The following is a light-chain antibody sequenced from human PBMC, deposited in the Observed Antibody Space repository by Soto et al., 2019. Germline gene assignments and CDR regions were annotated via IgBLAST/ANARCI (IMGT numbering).Light chain of an antibody. CDR2: GES. J-gene: IGKJ3*01. CDR3: QQSGSSPPFT. V-gene: IGKV3-20*01. CDR1: QSISSMD. Sequence: SSFPGERATLSGRASQSISSMDLAWYQQKPGQAPRLLIYGESNRATGIPDRFSGSGSGTDFTLTISRLEPEDFAVYYCQQSGSSPPFTFGRGTKVDIK.